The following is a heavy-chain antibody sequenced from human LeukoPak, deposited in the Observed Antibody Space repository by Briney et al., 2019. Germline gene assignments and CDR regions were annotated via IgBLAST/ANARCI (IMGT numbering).Heavy chain of an antibody. J-gene: IGHJ4*02. CDR3: VSDFWSGYWYFDY. CDR1: GYTFTSYD. CDR2: MNPNSGNT. D-gene: IGHD3-3*01. V-gene: IGHV1-8*03. Sequence: ASVKVSCKASGYTFTSYDINWVRQATGQGLEWMGWMNPNSGNTGYAQKFQGRVTITRNTSVSTAYMGLSSLRSEDTAVYYCVSDFWSGYWYFDYWGQGTLVTVSS.